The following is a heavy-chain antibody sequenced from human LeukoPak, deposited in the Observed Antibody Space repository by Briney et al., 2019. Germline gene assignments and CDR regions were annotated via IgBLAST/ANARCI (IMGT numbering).Heavy chain of an antibody. CDR3: ARDAWDDYYDSSGYFDY. CDR1: GGSISSSSYY. J-gene: IGHJ4*02. V-gene: IGHV4-39*07. CDR2: IHYSGST. D-gene: IGHD3-22*01. Sequence: PSETLSLTCTVSGGSISSSSYYWGWIRQPPGKGLEWIGSIHYSGSTNYNPSLKSRVTISVDTSKNQFSLKLSSVTAADTAVYYCARDAWDDYYDSSGYFDYWGQGTPVTVSS.